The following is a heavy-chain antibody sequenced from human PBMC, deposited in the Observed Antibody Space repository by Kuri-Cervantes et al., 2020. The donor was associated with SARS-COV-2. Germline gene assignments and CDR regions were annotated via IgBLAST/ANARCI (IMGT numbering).Heavy chain of an antibody. D-gene: IGHD6-19*01. Sequence: GESLKISCAASGFTFSSYWMHWVRQAPGKGLVWVSRINSDGSSTSYADSVKGRFTISRDNAKNTLYLQMNSLRAEDTAVYYCARDPDSSGRYAGDAFDIWGQETMVTVSS. J-gene: IGHJ3*02. V-gene: IGHV3-74*01. CDR1: GFTFSSYW. CDR2: INSDGSST. CDR3: ARDPDSSGRYAGDAFDI.